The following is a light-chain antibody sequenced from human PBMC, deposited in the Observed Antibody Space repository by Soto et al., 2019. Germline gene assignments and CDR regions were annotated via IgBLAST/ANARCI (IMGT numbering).Light chain of an antibody. J-gene: IGLJ1*01. CDR3: QSYDSDLSDSV. V-gene: IGLV1-40*01. CDR1: SSNFGAGYD. CDR2: GNG. Sequence: SALTQPPSVSGAPGQRVTISCTGSSSNFGAGYDVHWYQQVPGTAPKLLIYGNGNRPSGVPDRFSGSKSGTSASLAITGLQAEDEADYYCQSYDSDLSDSVFGTGTKVTVL.